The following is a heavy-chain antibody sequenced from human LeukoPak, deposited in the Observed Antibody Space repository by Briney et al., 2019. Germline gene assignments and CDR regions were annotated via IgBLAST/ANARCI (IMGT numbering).Heavy chain of an antibody. Sequence: GGSLRLSCAASEFTFSNYDLHWVRQSIGKGLEWVSGIRAAGDTYYSHSVKGRFTISRENAKNSFYLQMNSLRAGDTAVYYCARGSAIFGVDYWGQGTLVTVSS. CDR3: ARGSAIFGVDY. V-gene: IGHV3-13*01. CDR2: IRAAGDT. CDR1: EFTFSNYD. J-gene: IGHJ4*02. D-gene: IGHD3-3*01.